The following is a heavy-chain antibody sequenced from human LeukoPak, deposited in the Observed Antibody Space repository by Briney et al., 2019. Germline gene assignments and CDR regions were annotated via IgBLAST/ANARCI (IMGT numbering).Heavy chain of an antibody. Sequence: GGSLRLSCAVSGFTFDDYAMHWVRLVPGKGLEWVSGINWNSDSIGYAVRGRFTISRDNAKNSLYLQMNSLRAEDTAVYYCARWRLYTGSGTGTSRYSFDLWGQGTLITVSS. D-gene: IGHD3-16*02. J-gene: IGHJ4*02. CDR3: ARWRLYTGSGTGTSRYSFDL. V-gene: IGHV3-9*01. CDR2: INWNSDSI. CDR1: GFTFDDYA.